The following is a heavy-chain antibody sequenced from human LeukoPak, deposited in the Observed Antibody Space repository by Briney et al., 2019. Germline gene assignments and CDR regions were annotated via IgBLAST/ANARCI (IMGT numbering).Heavy chain of an antibody. J-gene: IGHJ4*02. CDR1: GYSFTNYW. D-gene: IGHD1-26*01. Sequence: GESLKISCKGSGYSFTNYWIGWVRQMPGKGLKWMGIIYPGDSDARYSPSFQGQVTISADKSISTAYLQWSSLKASDTAMYYCARRRDLYSGSYYPFDYWGEGTLVTVSS. CDR3: ARRRDLYSGSYYPFDY. V-gene: IGHV5-51*01. CDR2: IYPGDSDA.